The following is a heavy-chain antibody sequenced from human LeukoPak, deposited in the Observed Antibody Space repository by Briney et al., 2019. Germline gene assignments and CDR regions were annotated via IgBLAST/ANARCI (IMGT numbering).Heavy chain of an antibody. CDR1: GGSISSISYY. CDR2: LYYTGST. V-gene: IGHV4-39*07. CDR3: ARGLGKSSSPYWYFDL. J-gene: IGHJ2*01. Sequence: KSSETLSLTCTVSGGSISSISYYWGWIRQPPGEGLEWIESLYYTGSTYYNPSLRSRVTISVDTSKNQFSLKLSSMTAADTAVYYCARGLGKSSSPYWYFDLWGRGTLVTVSS. D-gene: IGHD6-13*01.